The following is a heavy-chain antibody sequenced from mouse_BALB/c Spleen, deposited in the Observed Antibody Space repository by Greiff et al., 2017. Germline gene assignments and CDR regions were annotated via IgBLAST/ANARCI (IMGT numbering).Heavy chain of an antibody. CDR2: IYPGDGDT. V-gene: IGHV1-87*01. CDR3: ARNYGSSPWYFDV. J-gene: IGHJ1*01. D-gene: IGHD1-1*01. CDR1: GYTFTSYW. Sequence: QVQLKESGAELARPGASVKLSCKASGYTFTSYWMQWVKQRPGQGLEWIGAIYPGDGDTRYTQKFKGKATLTADKSSSTAYMQLSSLASEDSAVYYCARNYGSSPWYFDVWGAGTTVTVSS.